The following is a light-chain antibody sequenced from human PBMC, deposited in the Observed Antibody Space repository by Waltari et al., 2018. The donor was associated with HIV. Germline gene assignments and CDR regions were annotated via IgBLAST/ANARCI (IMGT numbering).Light chain of an antibody. V-gene: IGLV1-40*01. Sequence: SVLTQPPSVSGAPGQRVTISCPGTISNIGARYGVHWYQQLPGTDPNLLIYGHTNRPSGVPDRFSGSKSGTSASLAITGLQAEDEADYYCQSYDGSLGGYVFGTGTAVTVL. CDR2: GHT. J-gene: IGLJ1*01. CDR1: ISNIGARYG. CDR3: QSYDGSLGGYV.